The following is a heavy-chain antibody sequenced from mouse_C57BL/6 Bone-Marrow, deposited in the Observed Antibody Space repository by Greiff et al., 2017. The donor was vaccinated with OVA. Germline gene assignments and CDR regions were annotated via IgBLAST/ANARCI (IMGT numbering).Heavy chain of an antibody. CDR1: GIDFSRYW. CDR3: ARHDMMVTKWYFDV. D-gene: IGHD2-3*01. J-gene: IGHJ1*03. V-gene: IGHV4-1*01. CDR2: INPDSSTI. Sequence: EVMLVESGGGLVQPGGSLKLSCAASGIDFSRYWMSWVRRAPGKGLEWIGEINPDSSTINYAPSLKGKFIISRDNAKNTLYLQMSKVRSEDTALYYCARHDMMVTKWYFDVWGTGTTVTVSS.